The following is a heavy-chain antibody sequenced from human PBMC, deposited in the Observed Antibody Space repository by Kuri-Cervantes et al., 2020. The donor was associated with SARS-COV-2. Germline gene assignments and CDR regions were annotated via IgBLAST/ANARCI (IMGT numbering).Heavy chain of an antibody. CDR2: INHSGNT. CDR3: ARAQLRFLEWSFDY. J-gene: IGHJ4*02. D-gene: IGHD3-3*01. V-gene: IGHV4-34*01. CDR1: GGSFSDYY. Sequence: SEALSLTCAVYGGSFSDYYWSWVRQPPGKGPEWIGEINHSGNTNYDPSLKSRVTISIDTSKNQFSLKLSSVTAADTAVYYCARAQLRFLEWSFDYWCQGTLVTVSS.